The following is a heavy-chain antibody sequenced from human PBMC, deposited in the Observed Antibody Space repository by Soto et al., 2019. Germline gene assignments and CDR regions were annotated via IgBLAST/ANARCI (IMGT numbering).Heavy chain of an antibody. Sequence: QVQLVQSGAEVKKPGASVKVSCKASGYTFTSYYMHWVRQAPGQGLEWMGIINPSGGSTSYAQKFQGRVTMTRDTSTSTVYMELSSLRSEDTAVYYCARGERQLERRGGFGEFDYWGQGTLVTVSS. CDR3: ARGERQLERRGGFGEFDY. CDR1: GYTFTSYY. J-gene: IGHJ4*02. D-gene: IGHD1-1*01. V-gene: IGHV1-46*03. CDR2: INPSGGST.